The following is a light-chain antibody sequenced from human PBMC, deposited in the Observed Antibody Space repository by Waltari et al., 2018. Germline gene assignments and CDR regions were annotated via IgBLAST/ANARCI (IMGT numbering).Light chain of an antibody. CDR1: SRDVGAYNY. V-gene: IGLV2-11*01. Sequence: QSALTQPRSVSGSPGQSVTISCTGTSRDVGAYNYVSWYQQHPARAPKLMIYDVSERPSGVSARFSGSKSGNTATLTISGLQADDGADYYCCSYAGSSTLVFGGGTTLTVV. CDR2: DVS. CDR3: CSYAGSSTLV. J-gene: IGLJ3*02.